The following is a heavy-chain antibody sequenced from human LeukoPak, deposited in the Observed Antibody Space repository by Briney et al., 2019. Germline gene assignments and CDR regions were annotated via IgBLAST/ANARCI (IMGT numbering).Heavy chain of an antibody. CDR2: ISGSGGSI. CDR3: AREYQLRTSASPDYYYGMDV. V-gene: IGHV3-23*01. Sequence: GGSLRLSCAASGFAFSTYAMNWVRQAPGKGLEWVSVISGSGGSIYYADSVKGRFTISRDKAKNTMNLQMSSLRAEDTAVYYCAREYQLRTSASPDYYYGMDVWGQGTTVTVSS. D-gene: IGHD2-2*01. J-gene: IGHJ6*02. CDR1: GFAFSTYA.